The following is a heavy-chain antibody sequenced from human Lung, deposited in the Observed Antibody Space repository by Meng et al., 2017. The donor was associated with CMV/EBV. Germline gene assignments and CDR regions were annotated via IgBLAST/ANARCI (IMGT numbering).Heavy chain of an antibody. CDR1: GFTFSSYW. D-gene: IGHD6-19*01. J-gene: IGHJ6*01. Sequence: GEXXKISCAASGFTFSSYWMSWVRQAPGKGLEWVANIKQDGSEKYYVDSVKGRFTISRDNAKNSLYLQMNSLRAEDTAVYYCARDRTGYSSGWYGYYGMDVWXQGNXVNGAS. CDR2: IKQDGSEK. V-gene: IGHV3-7*01. CDR3: ARDRTGYSSGWYGYYGMDV.